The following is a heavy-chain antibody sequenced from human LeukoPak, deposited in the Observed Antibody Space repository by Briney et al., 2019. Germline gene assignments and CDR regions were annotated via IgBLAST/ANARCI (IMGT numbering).Heavy chain of an antibody. J-gene: IGHJ6*03. CDR1: GYTFTGYY. CDR2: INPNSGGT. Sequence: ASVKVSCKASGYTFTGYYMHWVRQAPGQGLEWMGWINPNSGGTNYAQKFQGRVTMTRDTSISTAYMELSRLRSDDTAVYYCARSWSGGYYYYYYMDVWGKGTTVTVSS. D-gene: IGHD6-13*01. V-gene: IGHV1-2*02. CDR3: ARSWSGGYYYYYYMDV.